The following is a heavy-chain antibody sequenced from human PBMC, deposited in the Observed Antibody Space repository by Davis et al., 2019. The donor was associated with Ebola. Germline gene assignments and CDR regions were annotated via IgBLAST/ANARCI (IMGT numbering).Heavy chain of an antibody. CDR2: MNPNSGNT. D-gene: IGHD2-2*01. CDR3: ARGRRLGVLRWFDP. CDR1: GYTFTSYD. J-gene: IGHJ5*02. V-gene: IGHV1-8*01. Sequence: AASVQVSCKASGYTFTSYDINWVRQAPGQGLEWMGWMNPNSGNTGYAQKFQCRVTMTRNTSISTAYMELSSLRSEDTAVYYCARGRRLGVLRWFDPWGQGTLVTVSS.